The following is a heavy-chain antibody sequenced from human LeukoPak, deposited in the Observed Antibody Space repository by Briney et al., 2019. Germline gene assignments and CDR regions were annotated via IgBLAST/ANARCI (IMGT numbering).Heavy chain of an antibody. J-gene: IGHJ6*04. CDR2: ISSSGSTI. V-gene: IGHV3-48*03. CDR1: GFTFSSYE. CDR3: AEPGITMIGGV. Sequence: PGGSLRLSCAASGFTFSSYEMNSVRQAPGKGLEWVSYISSSGSTIYYADSVKGRFTISRDNAKNSLYLQMNSRRAEDTAVYYCAEPGITMIGGVWGKGTTVTISS. D-gene: IGHD3-10*02.